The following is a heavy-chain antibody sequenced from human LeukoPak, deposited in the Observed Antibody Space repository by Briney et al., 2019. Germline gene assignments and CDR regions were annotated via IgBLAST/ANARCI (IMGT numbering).Heavy chain of an antibody. CDR3: ARRQQLVLSHQRYFDY. CDR1: GGSFSGYY. CDR2: INHSGST. D-gene: IGHD6-13*01. J-gene: IGHJ4*02. Sequence: PSETLSLTCAVYGGSFSGYYWSWIRQPPGKGLEWIGEINHSGSTNYNPSLKSRVTISVDTSKNQFCLKLSSVTAADTAVYYCARRQQLVLSHQRYFDYWGQGTLVTVSS. V-gene: IGHV4-34*01.